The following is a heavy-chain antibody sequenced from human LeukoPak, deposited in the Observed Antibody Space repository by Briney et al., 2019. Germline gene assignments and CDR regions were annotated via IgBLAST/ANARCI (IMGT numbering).Heavy chain of an antibody. D-gene: IGHD3-9*01. V-gene: IGHV4-30-2*01. CDR3: ARGPPRDILTGYHDY. J-gene: IGHJ4*02. CDR1: GGSISSGGYY. CDR2: IYHSGST. Sequence: PSQTLSLTCTVSGGSISSGGYYWSWIRQPPGKGLEWIGYIYHSGSTYYNPSLRSRVTISVDRSKNQFSLKLSSVTAADTAVYYCARGPPRDILTGYHDYWGQGTLVTVSS.